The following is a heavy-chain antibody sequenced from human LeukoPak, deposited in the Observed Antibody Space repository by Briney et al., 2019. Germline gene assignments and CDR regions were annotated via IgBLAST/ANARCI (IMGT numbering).Heavy chain of an antibody. CDR2: IYYSGST. V-gene: IGHV4-59*01. CDR3: AREGRGSYYFDY. CDR1: GGSISSYY. D-gene: IGHD1-26*01. Sequence: SETLSLTCTVSGGSISSYYWSWIRQPPGKGLEWIGYIYYSGSTNYNPSLKSRVTISVVTSKNQFSLKLSSVTAADTAVYYCAREGRGSYYFDYWGQGTLVTVSS. J-gene: IGHJ4*02.